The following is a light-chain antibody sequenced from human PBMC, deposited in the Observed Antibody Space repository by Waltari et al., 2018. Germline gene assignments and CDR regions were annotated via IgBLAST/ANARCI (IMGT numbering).Light chain of an antibody. Sequence: QSVLTQPPSASGTPGQRVTLSCSGSSSHIGSTYGYWYQQLPGTAPKLLIYRNNQRPSGVPDRFSGSKSGTSASLAISGLRSEDEADYYCAAWDDSLSGTYVVFGGGTKLTVL. CDR1: SSHIGSTY. CDR3: AAWDDSLSGTYVV. J-gene: IGLJ2*01. CDR2: RNN. V-gene: IGLV1-47*01.